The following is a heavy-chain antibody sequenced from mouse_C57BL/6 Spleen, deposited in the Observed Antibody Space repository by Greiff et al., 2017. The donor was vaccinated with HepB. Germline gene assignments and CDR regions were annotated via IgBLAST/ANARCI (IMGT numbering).Heavy chain of an antibody. CDR2: IYPGDGDT. CDR1: GYAFSSSW. CDR3: ARTYGNYFDY. D-gene: IGHD2-1*01. J-gene: IGHJ2*01. Sequence: QVQLQQSGPELVKPGASVKISCKASGYAFSSSWMNWVKQRPGKGLEWIGRIYPGDGDTNYNGKFKGKATLTADKSSSIAYMQLSSLTSEDSAVYFWARTYGNYFDYWGQGTTLTVSS. V-gene: IGHV1-82*01.